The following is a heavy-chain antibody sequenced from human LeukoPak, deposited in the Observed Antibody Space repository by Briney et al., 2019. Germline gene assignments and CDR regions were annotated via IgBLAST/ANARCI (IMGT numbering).Heavy chain of an antibody. J-gene: IGHJ4*02. D-gene: IGHD3-16*01. V-gene: IGHV4-30-2*01. CDR2: IYHSGST. Sequence: SETLSLTCTVSGGSISSGGYYWSWIRQPPGKGLEWIGYIYHSGSTYYNPSLKSRVTISVDRSKSQFSLKLSSVTAADTAVYYCARAMGPRSWFDYWGQGTLVTVSS. CDR1: GGSISSGGYY. CDR3: ARAMGPRSWFDY.